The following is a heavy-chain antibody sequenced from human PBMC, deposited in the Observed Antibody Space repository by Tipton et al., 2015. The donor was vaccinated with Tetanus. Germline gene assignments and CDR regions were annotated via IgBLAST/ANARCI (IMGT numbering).Heavy chain of an antibody. CDR1: GASVSGGTDY. CDR2: VYPTGST. J-gene: IGHJ6*02. Sequence: TLSLTCTVSGASVSGGTDYWTWIRQPPGQGLECIGHVYPTGSTYYNPSLESRITLSVDRSRNQFSLNMRSVGAEDTAIYYCMRVYGGGACHSPYSNGRDVWGQGTAVTVS. D-gene: IGHD2-21*02. V-gene: IGHV4-61*09. CDR3: MRVYGGGACHSPYSNGRDV.